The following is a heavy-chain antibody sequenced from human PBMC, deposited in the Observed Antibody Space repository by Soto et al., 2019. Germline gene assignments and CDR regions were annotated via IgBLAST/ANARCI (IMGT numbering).Heavy chain of an antibody. CDR3: AREGYAYGLDF. V-gene: IGHV3-53*02. D-gene: IGHD3-10*01. CDR2: TYTGGNS. CDR1: GLSVSDKY. J-gene: IGHJ4*02. Sequence: EVQLVQTGGGLIKPGGSLSLSCAASGLSVSDKYMSWVRQAPEKGLEWVSLTYTGGNSYFADFVKGRFIVSRDISKNTLFLHMNSLAAEDTAVYYCAREGYAYGLDFWGQGSLVTVSS.